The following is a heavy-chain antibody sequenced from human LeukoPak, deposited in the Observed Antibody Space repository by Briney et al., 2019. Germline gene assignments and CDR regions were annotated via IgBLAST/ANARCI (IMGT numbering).Heavy chain of an antibody. Sequence: PSETLSLTCNVSGASFNYYYWSWIRQSAGKGLEWIGRVYLGGSTNYNPSLKSRVMMSLDKANNQFSLRLSSVTAADMAIYYCARDHCDDAACYPFDRWGQGALATVSS. J-gene: IGHJ4*02. CDR2: VYLGGST. V-gene: IGHV4-4*07. CDR1: GASFNYYY. D-gene: IGHD2-21*01. CDR3: ARDHCDDAACYPFDR.